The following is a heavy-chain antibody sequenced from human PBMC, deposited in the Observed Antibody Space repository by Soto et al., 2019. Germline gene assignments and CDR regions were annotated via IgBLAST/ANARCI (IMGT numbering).Heavy chain of an antibody. CDR2: VFYTGSAY. D-gene: IGHD3-3*01. J-gene: IGHJ4*02. V-gene: IGHV4-30-4*01. CDR1: GGSISSGDYY. Sequence: SETLSLTCTVSGGSISSGDYYWSWIRQPPGKGLEWIGYVFYTGSAYYYNPSLKWRVSMSVDTSKNQFSLKLTSVTAADTAVYYCVRDSVRFGPAFDSWGQGTQVTVSS. CDR3: VRDSVRFGPAFDS.